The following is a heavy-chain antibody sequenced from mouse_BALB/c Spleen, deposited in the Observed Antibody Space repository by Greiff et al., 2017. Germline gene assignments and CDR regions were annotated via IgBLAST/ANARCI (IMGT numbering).Heavy chain of an antibody. J-gene: IGHJ2*01. V-gene: IGHV1S132*01. CDR1: GYSFTSYY. CDR2: IFPGTGTT. Sequence: VQLQQSGPELVKPGASVKISCKASGYSFTSYYIHWVKQRPGQGLGWIGEIFPGTGTTYYNEKFKGKATQTIDTSSSTAYMQLSSLTSEDSAVYFCARSDYYGSSHFDYWGQGTTLTVSS. D-gene: IGHD1-1*01. CDR3: ARSDYYGSSHFDY.